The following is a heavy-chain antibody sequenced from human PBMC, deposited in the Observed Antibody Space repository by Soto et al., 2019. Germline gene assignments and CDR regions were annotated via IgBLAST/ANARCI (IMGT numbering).Heavy chain of an antibody. V-gene: IGHV4-4*02. CDR1: GGSISSSNW. J-gene: IGHJ4*02. Sequence: SETLSLTCAVSGGSISSSNWWSWVRQPPGTGLEWIGEIYHSGSTNYNPSLKSRVTISVDKSKNQFSLKLSYVTAADTAVYYWARVKNLGAYEISYYFDYWGQGTLVTVSS. CDR2: IYHSGST. D-gene: IGHD1-26*01. CDR3: ARVKNLGAYEISYYFDY.